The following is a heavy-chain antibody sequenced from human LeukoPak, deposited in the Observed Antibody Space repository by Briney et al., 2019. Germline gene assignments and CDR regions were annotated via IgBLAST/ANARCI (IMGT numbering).Heavy chain of an antibody. J-gene: IGHJ5*02. CDR1: GYTFTSYG. CDR2: ISAYNGNT. CDR3: ARAGPTPYDFWSGYYPVENWFDP. D-gene: IGHD3-3*01. V-gene: IGHV1-18*01. Sequence: GASVKVSCKASGYTFTSYGISWVRQAPGQGLEWMGWISAYNGNTNYAQKLQGRVTMTRDTSTSTVYMELSSLRSEDTAVYYCARAGPTPYDFWSGYYPVENWFDPWGQGTLVTVSS.